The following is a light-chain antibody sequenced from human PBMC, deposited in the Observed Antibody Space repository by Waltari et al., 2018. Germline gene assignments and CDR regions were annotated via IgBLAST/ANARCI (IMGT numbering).Light chain of an antibody. CDR3: QQYNIWPWT. J-gene: IGKJ1*01. Sequence: EVVMTQSPATLSVSPGERVSLSFRASQRAKTSLAWYQQTPGQAPRLLIYRASTRAAGVPDRFSGSGSGTEFTLTISSLQSEDSAIYYCQQYNIWPWTFGPGTNVDIK. CDR2: RAS. V-gene: IGKV3D-15*01. CDR1: QRAKTS.